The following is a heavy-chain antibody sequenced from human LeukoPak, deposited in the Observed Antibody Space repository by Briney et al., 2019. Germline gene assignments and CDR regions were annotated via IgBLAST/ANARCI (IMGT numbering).Heavy chain of an antibody. CDR2: ISGSGGST. V-gene: IGHV3-23*01. CDR3: AKGLRFLEWLLYDY. Sequence: GGSLRLSCAASGFTFSSYAMSWVRQAPGKGLEWVSAISGSGGSTYYADSVKGRFTIFRDNSKNTLYLQMNSLRAEDTAVYYCAKGLRFLEWLLYDYWGQGTLVTVSS. D-gene: IGHD3-3*01. CDR1: GFTFSSYA. J-gene: IGHJ4*02.